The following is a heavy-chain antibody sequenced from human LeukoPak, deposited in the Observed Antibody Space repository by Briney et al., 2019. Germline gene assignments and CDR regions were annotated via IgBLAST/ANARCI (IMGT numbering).Heavy chain of an antibody. J-gene: IGHJ4*02. Sequence: GGSLRLSCLASGFTFSIYTMSWVRQAPGKGLEWVSSITSSSSSIYSADSVKGRLTISRDNAKNSLYLEMNSLRDEDTAVYYCARDLAWGGYWGQGTLVTVSS. CDR2: ITSSSSSI. V-gene: IGHV3-21*01. D-gene: IGHD3-3*01. CDR3: ARDLAWGGY. CDR1: GFTFSIYT.